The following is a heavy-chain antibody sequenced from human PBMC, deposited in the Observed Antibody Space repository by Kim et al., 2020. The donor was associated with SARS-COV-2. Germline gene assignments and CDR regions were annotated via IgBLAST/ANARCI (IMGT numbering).Heavy chain of an antibody. CDR2: TYYRSKWYN. D-gene: IGHD2-15*01. CDR1: GDSVSSNSAA. V-gene: IGHV6-1*01. J-gene: IGHJ6*02. CDR3: ARESCSGGSCRHRVGMDV. Sequence: SQTLSLTCAISGDSVSSNSAAWNWIRQSPSRGLEWLGRTYYRSKWYNDYAVSVKSRITINPDTSKNQFSLQLNSVTPEDTAVYYCARESCSGGSCRHRVGMDVWGQGTTVTVSS.